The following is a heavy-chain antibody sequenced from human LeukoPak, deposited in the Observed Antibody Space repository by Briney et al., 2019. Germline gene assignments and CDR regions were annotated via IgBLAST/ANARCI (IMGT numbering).Heavy chain of an antibody. CDR1: LGSISSYY. V-gene: IGHV4-59*13. CDR2: IYYSGST. CDR3: ARGGEVGYYCDY. Sequence: SETLSLSCTDSLGSISSYYGSWIRQPPGEGLEWIGYIYYSGSTIYNPSLKSRVTLPVHTSKNQFSLKRSSATAAHTALHYCARGGEVGYYCDYGDQGNLVSVSS. J-gene: IGHJ4*02. D-gene: IGHD3-10*01.